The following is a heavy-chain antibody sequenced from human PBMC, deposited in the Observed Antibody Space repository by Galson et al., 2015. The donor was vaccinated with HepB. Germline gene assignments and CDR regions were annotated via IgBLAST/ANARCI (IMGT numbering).Heavy chain of an antibody. V-gene: IGHV3-73*01. CDR1: GFTLSDSA. CDR3: TRHPAEGIPFDY. CDR2: SRTKANSYAT. J-gene: IGHJ4*02. D-gene: IGHD3-10*01. Sequence: SLRLSCAASGFTLSDSALHWVRQASGKGLEWVGRSRTKANSYATTYAASVKGRFTISRDNLKNTAYLQMNNLKTEDTAVYYCTRHPAEGIPFDYWGRGTLVTVSS.